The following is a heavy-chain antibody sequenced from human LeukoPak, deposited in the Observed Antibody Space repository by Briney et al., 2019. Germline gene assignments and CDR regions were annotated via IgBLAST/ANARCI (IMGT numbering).Heavy chain of an antibody. Sequence: GGSLRLSCAASGFTFSSYSMNWVRQAPGKGLEWVSYISSSSSTIYYADSVKGRFTISRDNAKNSLYLQMNSLRDEDTAVYYCAKDRPRSSEGSFDYWGQGTLVTVSS. D-gene: IGHD3-22*01. CDR1: GFTFSSYS. V-gene: IGHV3-48*02. J-gene: IGHJ4*02. CDR2: ISSSSSTI. CDR3: AKDRPRSSEGSFDY.